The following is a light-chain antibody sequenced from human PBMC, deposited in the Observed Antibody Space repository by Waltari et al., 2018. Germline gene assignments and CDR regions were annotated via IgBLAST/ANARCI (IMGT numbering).Light chain of an antibody. V-gene: IGKV2-29*02. CDR3: MQGIHFPWT. Sequence: DIVMTQNPLSLSVTPGKPASISCKSSQSLLHSAGTAYLYWYLQQPGQSLQHLIYEVSSRFSGVPDRFSGSGSVTDFTLKISRVEAEDVGVYYCMQGIHFPWTFGQGTKVEIK. J-gene: IGKJ1*01. CDR1: QSLLHSAGTAY. CDR2: EVS.